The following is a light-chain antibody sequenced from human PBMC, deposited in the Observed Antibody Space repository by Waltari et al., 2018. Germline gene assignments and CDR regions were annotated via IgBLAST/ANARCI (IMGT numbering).Light chain of an antibody. CDR1: QSVSSY. CDR3: QQRSNWPIT. CDR2: DAS. J-gene: IGKJ3*01. Sequence: EIVLTQSPATLSLSPGERATLSCRASQSVSSYLAWYQQKPGKAPRLLIYDASNRATGIPARFSGSGSGTDFTLTISSLEPEDFAVYYCQQRSNWPITFGPGTKVGIK. V-gene: IGKV3-11*01.